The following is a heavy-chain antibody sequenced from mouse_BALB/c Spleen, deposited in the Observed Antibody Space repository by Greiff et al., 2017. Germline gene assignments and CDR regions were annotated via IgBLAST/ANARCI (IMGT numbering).Heavy chain of an antibody. CDR3: ASPFNEGVTGDY. J-gene: IGHJ2*01. Sequence: QVHVKQSGAELAKPGASVKMSCKASGYTFTSYWMHWVKQRPGQGLEWIGYINPSTGYTEYNQKFKDKATLTADKSSSTAYMQLSSLTSEDSAVYYCASPFNEGVTGDYWGQGTTLTVSS. CDR1: GYTFTSYW. D-gene: IGHD2-2*01. CDR2: INPSTGYT. V-gene: IGHV1-7*01.